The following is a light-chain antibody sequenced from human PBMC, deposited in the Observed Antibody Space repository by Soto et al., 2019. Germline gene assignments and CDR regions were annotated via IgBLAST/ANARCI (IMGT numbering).Light chain of an antibody. J-gene: IGKJ4*01. V-gene: IGKV3D-20*01. CDR2: DAS. CDR3: QQYGSSPLT. CDR1: QSVSSY. Sequence: EIVLTQSPATLSLSPGERATLSCGASQSVSSYLAWYQQKPGLAPRLLIYDASSRATGIPDRFSGSGSGTDFTLTISRLEPEDFAVYYCQQYGSSPLTFGGGTKVEIK.